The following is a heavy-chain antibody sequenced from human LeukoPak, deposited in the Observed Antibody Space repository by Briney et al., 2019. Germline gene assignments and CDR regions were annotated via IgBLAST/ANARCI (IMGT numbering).Heavy chain of an antibody. D-gene: IGHD6-19*01. Sequence: GGSLRLSCAASGFTFSSYGMHWVRQAPGKGLEWVAVTSYDGSNKYYADSVKGRFTISRDNFQNMLNLQMNSLRAEDTAVYYCAKDRLVGGQWLEELTEPDYWGQGTLVTVSS. V-gene: IGHV3-30*18. CDR1: GFTFSSYG. J-gene: IGHJ4*02. CDR3: AKDRLVGGQWLEELTEPDY. CDR2: TSYDGSNK.